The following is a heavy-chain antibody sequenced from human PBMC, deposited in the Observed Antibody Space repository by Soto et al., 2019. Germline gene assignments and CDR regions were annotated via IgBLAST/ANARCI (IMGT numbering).Heavy chain of an antibody. V-gene: IGHV3-48*02. CDR2: ISSSSSTI. CDR1: GFTFSSYS. J-gene: IGHJ4*02. CDR3: ARGLGYCSSTSCSDFDY. Sequence: EVQLVESGGGLVQPGGSLRLSCAASGFTFSSYSMNWVRQAPGKGLEWVSYISSSSSTIYYADSVKGRFTISRDNAKNPMYLHMNRLRDEDTAVYYCARGLGYCSSTSCSDFDYWGQGTLVTVSS. D-gene: IGHD2-2*01.